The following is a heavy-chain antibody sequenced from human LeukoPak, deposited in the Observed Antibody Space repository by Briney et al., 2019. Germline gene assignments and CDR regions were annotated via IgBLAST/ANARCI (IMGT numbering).Heavy chain of an antibody. D-gene: IGHD3-22*01. CDR2: ISGYNGNT. V-gene: IGHV1-18*01. CDR3: ARAYYYDSSGYNDAFDI. CDR1: GYTFTNYG. Sequence: ASVKVSCKASGYTFTNYGINWVRQAPGQGREWMGLISGYNGNTKYAQKLQGRVTMTTDTSTSTAYMELTSLRSDDTAVYYCARAYYYDSSGYNDAFDIWGQGTMVTVSS. J-gene: IGHJ3*02.